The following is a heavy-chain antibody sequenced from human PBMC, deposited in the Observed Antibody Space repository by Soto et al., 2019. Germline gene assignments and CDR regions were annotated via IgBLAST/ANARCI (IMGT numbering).Heavy chain of an antibody. J-gene: IGHJ4*02. D-gene: IGHD7-27*01. CDR1: GFTFSIFA. Sequence: PGGSLRLSCAASGFTFSIFAMSWVRQSPGTGLEWVSTISGSGGSTYYADAVKGRFSISRDNSMGTLYLQMKSLRVEDTAIYYCAKEVSLGSTVDLGYWGQGTLVTVSS. V-gene: IGHV3-23*01. CDR3: AKEVSLGSTVDLGY. CDR2: ISGSGGST.